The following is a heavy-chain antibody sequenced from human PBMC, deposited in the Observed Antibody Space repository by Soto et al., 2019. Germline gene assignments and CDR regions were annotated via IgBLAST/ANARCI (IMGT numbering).Heavy chain of an antibody. CDR1: GGSISIGDYY. CDR3: ARGLREWELIQDLNWFDP. J-gene: IGHJ5*02. D-gene: IGHD1-26*01. V-gene: IGHV4-30-4*01. CDR2: IYYSGST. Sequence: LSLTCTVSGGSISIGDYYWRWILQPPGKGLEWIGYIYYSGSTYYNPSLKSRVTISVDTSKNQFSLKLSSVTAADTAVYYCARGLREWELIQDLNWFDPWGQGTLVTVSS.